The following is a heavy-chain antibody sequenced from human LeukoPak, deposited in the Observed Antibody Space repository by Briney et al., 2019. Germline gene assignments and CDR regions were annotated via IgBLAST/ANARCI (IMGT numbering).Heavy chain of an antibody. D-gene: IGHD2-2*01. CDR1: GYTFTGYY. J-gene: IGHJ4*02. Sequence: ASVKVSCKASGYTFTGYYMHWVRQAPGQGLEWMGWINPNSGGTKYAQKFQGRVTMTRDTSISTVYMELSSLRSDDTAVYYCARARGYCSSTKCYDDHDDWGQGTLVTVSS. CDR3: ARARGYCSSTKCYDDHDD. V-gene: IGHV1-2*02. CDR2: INPNSGGT.